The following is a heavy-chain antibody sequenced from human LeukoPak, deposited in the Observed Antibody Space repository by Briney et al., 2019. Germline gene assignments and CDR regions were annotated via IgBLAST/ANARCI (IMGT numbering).Heavy chain of an antibody. V-gene: IGHV4-38-2*02. CDR2: IYHSDSP. D-gene: IGHD4-17*01. J-gene: IGHJ4*02. Sequence: SETLSLTCTVSGYSISNGYYWGWIRQAPGKGLEWIGNIYHSDSPYYTPSLKSRVTISVDTSKNQFSLKLNSVTAADTAVYYCARSIGNDYADYWGQGTLVTVSS. CDR3: ARSIGNDYADY. CDR1: GYSISNGYY.